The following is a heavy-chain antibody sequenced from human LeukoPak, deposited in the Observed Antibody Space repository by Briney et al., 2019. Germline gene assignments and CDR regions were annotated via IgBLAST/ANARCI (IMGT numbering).Heavy chain of an antibody. CDR1: GFTFSSYS. Sequence: GGSLRLSCAGSGFTFSSYSMNWVRQAPGKGLEWVSSISSSSSYIYYADSVKGRFTISRDNARNSLYLQMNNLRAEDTAVYYCAKGGIVVAPGYWGQGTLVTVSS. V-gene: IGHV3-21*04. CDR3: AKGGIVVAPGY. D-gene: IGHD3-22*01. J-gene: IGHJ4*02. CDR2: ISSSSSYI.